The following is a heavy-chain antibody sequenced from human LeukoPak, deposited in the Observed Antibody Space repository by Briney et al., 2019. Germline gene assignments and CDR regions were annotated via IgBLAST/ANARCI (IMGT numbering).Heavy chain of an antibody. CDR3: ARRAGAYSHPYDY. D-gene: IGHD4/OR15-4a*01. J-gene: IGHJ4*02. V-gene: IGHV3-53*01. CDR2: IYSDNT. Sequence: GGSLRLSCTVSGFTVSSNSMSWVRQAPGKGLEWVSFIYSDNTHYSDSVKGRFTISRDNSKNTLYLQMNSLRAEDTAVYYCARRAGAYSHPYDYWGRGTLVTVSS. CDR1: GFTVSSNS.